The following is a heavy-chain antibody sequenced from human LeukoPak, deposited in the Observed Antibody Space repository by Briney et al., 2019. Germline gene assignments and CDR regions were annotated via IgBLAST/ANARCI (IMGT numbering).Heavy chain of an antibody. CDR3: AKGDHAFDY. CDR1: GFTFSSYS. D-gene: IGHD1-14*01. Sequence: GGSLRLSCAASGFTFSSYSMNWVRQAPGKGLEWVSYISSSSSTIYYADSVKGRFTISRDNSKNTLYLQMNSLRAEDTAVYYCAKGDHAFDYWGQGTLVTVSS. CDR2: ISSSSSTI. V-gene: IGHV3-48*01. J-gene: IGHJ4*02.